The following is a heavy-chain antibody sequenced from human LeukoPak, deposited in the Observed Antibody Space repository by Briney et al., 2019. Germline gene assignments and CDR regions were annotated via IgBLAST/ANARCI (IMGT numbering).Heavy chain of an antibody. D-gene: IGHD3-10*01. CDR1: GYTFTSYG. CDR3: ARGHYGSGTPRCFDY. V-gene: IGHV1-18*01. CDR2: ISAYNGNT. J-gene: IGHJ4*02. Sequence: ASLKVSCKASGYTFTSYGISWVRQAPGQGLEWMGWISAYNGNTNYAQKLQGRVTMTTDTSTSTAYMELRSLRSDDTAVYYCARGHYGSGTPRCFDYWGQGTLVTVSS.